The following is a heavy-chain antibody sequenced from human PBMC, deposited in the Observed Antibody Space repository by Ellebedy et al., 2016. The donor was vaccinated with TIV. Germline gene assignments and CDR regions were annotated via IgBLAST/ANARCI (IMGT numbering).Heavy chain of an antibody. CDR3: VKAWGD. CDR1: GFTFSSYA. Sequence: GESLKIPCSAPGFTFSSYAMHWVRQAPGKGLEYISAIVSNGDSTYYANSVKGRFIISRDNSKNTLYLQMSSLRLEDTAVYYCVKAWGDWGQGTLVTVSS. J-gene: IGHJ4*02. CDR2: IVSNGDST. D-gene: IGHD3-16*01. V-gene: IGHV3-64D*06.